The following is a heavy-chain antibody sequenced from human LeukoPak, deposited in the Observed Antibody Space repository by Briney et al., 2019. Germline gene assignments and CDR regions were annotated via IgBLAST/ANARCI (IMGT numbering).Heavy chain of an antibody. J-gene: IGHJ4*02. CDR2: ISYDGSNK. Sequence: PGGSLRLSCAASGFTFSSYAMHWVRQAPGKGLEWVAVISYDGSNKYNADSVKGRFTISRDNSKNTLYLQMNSLRAEDTAVYYCARDVGGLGCSSTSCLDYWGQGTLVTVSS. CDR3: ARDVGGLGCSSTSCLDY. V-gene: IGHV3-30-3*01. CDR1: GFTFSSYA. D-gene: IGHD2-2*01.